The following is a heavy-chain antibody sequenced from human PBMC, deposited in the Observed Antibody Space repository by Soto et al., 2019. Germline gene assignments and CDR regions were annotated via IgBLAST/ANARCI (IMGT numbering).Heavy chain of an antibody. V-gene: IGHV4-59*01. J-gene: IGHJ4*02. Sequence: PSETLSLTCTVSGGSISSYYWSWIRQPPGKGLEWIGYIYYSGGTNYNPSLKSRVTISVDTSKNQFSLKLCSVTAADTAVYYCARLEGTLRYFDWLQSQYYFDYWGQGTLVTVSS. D-gene: IGHD3-9*01. CDR1: GGSISSYY. CDR3: ARLEGTLRYFDWLQSQYYFDY. CDR2: IYYSGGT.